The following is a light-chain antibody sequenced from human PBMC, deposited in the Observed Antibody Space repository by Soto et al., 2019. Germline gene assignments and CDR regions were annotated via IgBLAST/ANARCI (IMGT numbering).Light chain of an antibody. V-gene: IGKV1-39*01. CDR3: QQSYSMPFT. CDR1: QSISSY. J-gene: IGKJ4*01. Sequence: DIQMTQSPSSLSVSVGDRVTITCRASQSISSYLNWYQQKPGKAPNLLIYAASSLQSGVPSRFSGSGSGTDFTLTISSLQPEDFATYYCQQSYSMPFTFGGGTRVEIK. CDR2: AAS.